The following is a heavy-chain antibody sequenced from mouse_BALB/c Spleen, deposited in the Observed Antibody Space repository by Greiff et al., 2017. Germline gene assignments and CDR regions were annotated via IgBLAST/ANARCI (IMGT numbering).Heavy chain of an antibody. CDR2: ISTYNGNT. V-gene: IGHV1-67*01. Sequence: VKLVESGPEVVRPGVSVKISCKGSGYTFTDYAMHWVKQSHAKSLEWIGVISTYNGNTNYNQKFKGKATMTVDKSSSTAYMELARLTSEDSAIYYCARFTTVVASYYAMDYWGQGTSVTVSS. CDR3: ARFTTVVASYYAMDY. CDR1: GYTFTDYA. J-gene: IGHJ4*01. D-gene: IGHD1-1*01.